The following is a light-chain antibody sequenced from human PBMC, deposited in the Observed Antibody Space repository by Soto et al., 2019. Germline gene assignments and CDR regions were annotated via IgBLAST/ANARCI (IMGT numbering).Light chain of an antibody. CDR1: SSNIGSHT. CDR2: SSN. Sequence: QSVLTQPPSASGTPGQRVTISCSGSSSNIGSHTLNWYQHLPGTAPKLLIYSSNQRPSGVPDRFSASKSGTSASLAISGLQSEDEDDYYCAAWDDSLNGVVFGGGTKLTVL. J-gene: IGLJ3*02. CDR3: AAWDDSLNGVV. V-gene: IGLV1-44*01.